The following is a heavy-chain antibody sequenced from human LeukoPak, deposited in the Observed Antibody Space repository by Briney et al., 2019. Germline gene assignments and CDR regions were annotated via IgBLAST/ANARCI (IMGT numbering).Heavy chain of an antibody. Sequence: GGSLRLSCAASGFTFSSYGMSWVRQAPGKGLEWVSAISGSGGSTYYADSVKGRFTISRDNSKNTLYLQMNSLRAEDTAVYYCAKSPGSETAMVWVGYYYYMDVWGKGTTVTISS. D-gene: IGHD5-18*01. J-gene: IGHJ6*03. CDR1: GFTFSSYG. CDR3: AKSPGSETAMVWVGYYYYMDV. V-gene: IGHV3-23*01. CDR2: ISGSGGST.